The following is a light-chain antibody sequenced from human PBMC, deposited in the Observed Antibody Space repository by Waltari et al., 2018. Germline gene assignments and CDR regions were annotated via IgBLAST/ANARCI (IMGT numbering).Light chain of an antibody. CDR1: SSTVGGNP. J-gene: IGLJ3*02. CDR2: NNN. CDR3: ASWDDTLNGPV. Sequence: QSVLTQPPSASGAPGQRVTISCSASSSTVGGNPVSWYQQLPGTAPKLLIRNNNRRPPGVPKRFSGSKSGTSASLAISGLQSEDEAYYYCASWDDTLNGPVFGGGTKLTVL. V-gene: IGLV1-44*01.